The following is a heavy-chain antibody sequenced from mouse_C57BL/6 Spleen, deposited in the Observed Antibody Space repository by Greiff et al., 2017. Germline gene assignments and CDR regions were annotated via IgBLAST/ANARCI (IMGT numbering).Heavy chain of an antibody. Sequence: VQLQQSGPELVKPGASVKISCKASGYAFSSSWMNWVKQRPGKGLEWIGRIYPGDGDTNYNGKFKGKATLTADKSSSTAYMQLISLTSEDSAVYFCARRDGNYFDYWGQGTTLTVSS. J-gene: IGHJ2*01. CDR2: IYPGDGDT. D-gene: IGHD2-1*01. CDR1: GYAFSSSW. CDR3: ARRDGNYFDY. V-gene: IGHV1-82*01.